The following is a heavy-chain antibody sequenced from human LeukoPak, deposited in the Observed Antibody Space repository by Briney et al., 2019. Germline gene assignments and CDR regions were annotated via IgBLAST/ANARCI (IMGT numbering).Heavy chain of an antibody. D-gene: IGHD3-22*01. CDR1: GFIVSSNC. CDR2: IYSGDIT. V-gene: IGHV3-53*01. J-gene: IGHJ4*02. CDR3: AREPDSSGYYFDY. Sequence: GGSLRLSCAASGFIVSSNCMSWVRQAPGKGLEWVSVIYSGDITYYADSMKGRFTISRDSSKNTLYLQMNSLRAEDTAVYYCAREPDSSGYYFDYWGQGTLVTVSS.